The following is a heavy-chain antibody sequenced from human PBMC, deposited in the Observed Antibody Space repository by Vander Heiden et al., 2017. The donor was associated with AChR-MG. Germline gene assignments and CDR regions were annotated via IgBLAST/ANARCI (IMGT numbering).Heavy chain of an antibody. CDR3: ARTTRGASPAVERNWFDP. CDR1: GYSFTSYW. V-gene: IGHV5-51*01. D-gene: IGHD6-13*01. CDR2: IYPGDYDT. Sequence: EVQLVQSGAEVKKPGESLKISCKGSGYSFTSYWIAWVRQMPGKGLEWMGIIYPGDYDTRYSPSFQGQVTISADKSISTAYLQWSSLKASDTAMYYCARTTRGASPAVERNWFDPWGQGTLVTVSS. J-gene: IGHJ5*02.